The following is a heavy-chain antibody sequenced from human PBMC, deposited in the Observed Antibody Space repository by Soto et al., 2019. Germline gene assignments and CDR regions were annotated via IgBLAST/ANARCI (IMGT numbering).Heavy chain of an antibody. Sequence: GESLKISCKGSGYSFSTHWIVWVRQMPGKGLERMGIIYPGDSDTRYSPSFQGQVTISADKSISTAYLQWSSLKASDTAMYYCARSNWGSYLDWGQGTVVTVSS. CDR1: GYSFSTHW. J-gene: IGHJ4*02. D-gene: IGHD3-16*01. CDR2: IYPGDSDT. V-gene: IGHV5-51*01. CDR3: ARSNWGSYLD.